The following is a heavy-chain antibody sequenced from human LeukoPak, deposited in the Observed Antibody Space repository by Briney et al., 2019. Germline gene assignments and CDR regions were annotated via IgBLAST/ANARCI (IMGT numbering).Heavy chain of an antibody. V-gene: IGHV4-38-2*02. CDR2: IYTSGST. Sequence: PSETLSLTCAVSGYSISSGYYWGWIRQPPGKGLEWIGRIYTSGSTNYNPSLKSRVTMSVDTSKNQFSLKLSSVTAADTAVYYCARDGAYYDSSGSAPFDYWGQGTLVTVSS. CDR1: GYSISSGYY. J-gene: IGHJ4*02. D-gene: IGHD3-22*01. CDR3: ARDGAYYDSSGSAPFDY.